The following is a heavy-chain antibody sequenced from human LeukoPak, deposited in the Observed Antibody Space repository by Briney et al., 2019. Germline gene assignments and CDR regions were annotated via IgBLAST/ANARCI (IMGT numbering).Heavy chain of an antibody. V-gene: IGHV1-18*01. CDR2: INAYNGNT. D-gene: IGHD5-12*01. CDR1: GYTFTSYG. CDR3: ARDQGIVATILGDYYYGMDV. Sequence: GASVKVSCKASGYTFTSYGISWVRQAPGQGLEWMGWINAYNGNTNYAQKLQGRVTMTTDTSTSTAYMELRSLRSDDTAVYYCARDQGIVATILGDYYYGMDVWGQGTTVTVSS. J-gene: IGHJ6*02.